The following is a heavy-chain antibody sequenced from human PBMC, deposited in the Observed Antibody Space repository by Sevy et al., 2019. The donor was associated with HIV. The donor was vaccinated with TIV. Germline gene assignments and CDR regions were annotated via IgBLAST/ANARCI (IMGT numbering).Heavy chain of an antibody. V-gene: IGHV1-18*01. J-gene: IGHJ4*02. CDR2: ISAYNGNT. D-gene: IGHD3-22*01. CDR1: GYTFTSYG. Sequence: ASVKVSCKASGYTFTSYGISWVRQAPGQELEWMGWISAYNGNTNYAQKLQGRVTMTTDTSTSTAYMELRSLRSDDTAVYYCARDGGSAYYYDSSGLGFDYWGQGTLVTVSS. CDR3: ARDGGSAYYYDSSGLGFDY.